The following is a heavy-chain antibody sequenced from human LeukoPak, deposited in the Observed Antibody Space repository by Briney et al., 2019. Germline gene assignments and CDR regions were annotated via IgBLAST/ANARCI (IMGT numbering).Heavy chain of an antibody. Sequence: GGSLRLSCAASGFTFRSYAMSWVRQAPGKGLEWVSTLASSSGGGTYYADSVKGRFTISRDNSKNTLYLQMNSLRAEDTAVYYCARLQPTEYSSSYFDYWGQGTLVTVSS. CDR3: ARLQPTEYSSSYFDY. V-gene: IGHV3-23*01. J-gene: IGHJ4*02. D-gene: IGHD6-6*01. CDR2: LASSSGGGT. CDR1: GFTFRSYA.